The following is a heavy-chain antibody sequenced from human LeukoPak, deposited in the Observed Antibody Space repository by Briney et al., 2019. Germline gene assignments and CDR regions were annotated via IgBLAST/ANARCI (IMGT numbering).Heavy chain of an antibody. Sequence: XLXXXXSGFTXXSYAMSWVRQAPGKGLEWVSAISGSGGSTYYADSVKGRFTISRDNSKNTLYLQMNSLRAEDTAVYYCAKDPIAAAGSGDYWGQGTLVTVSS. CDR1: GFTXXSYA. J-gene: IGHJ4*02. V-gene: IGHV3-23*01. CDR2: ISGSGGST. CDR3: AKDPIAAAGSGDY. D-gene: IGHD6-13*01.